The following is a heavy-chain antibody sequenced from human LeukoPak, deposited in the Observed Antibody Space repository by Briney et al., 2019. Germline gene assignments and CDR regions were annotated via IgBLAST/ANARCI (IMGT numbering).Heavy chain of an antibody. CDR1: GGSFSGYY. Sequence: SETLSLTCAVYGGSFSGYYWSCIRQPPGKGLEWIGEINHSGSTNYNPSLKSRVTISVDTSKNQFSLKLSSVTAADTAVYYCARGIPRYCSGGSCYSGDYYYYYYMDVWGKGTTVTVSS. CDR2: INHSGST. V-gene: IGHV4-34*01. CDR3: ARGIPRYCSGGSCYSGDYYYYYYMDV. D-gene: IGHD2-15*01. J-gene: IGHJ6*03.